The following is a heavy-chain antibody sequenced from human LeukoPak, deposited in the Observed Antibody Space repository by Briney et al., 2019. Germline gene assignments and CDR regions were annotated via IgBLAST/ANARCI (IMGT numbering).Heavy chain of an antibody. D-gene: IGHD3-10*01. CDR2: MNPNSGNT. V-gene: IGHV1-8*01. CDR3: ARGGAGSPNYYYYYYMDV. CDR1: GYTFPIYD. J-gene: IGHJ6*03. Sequence: VASVNVSFKASGYTFPIYDINWVRQATGQGLEWMGWMNPNSGNTGYAQKFQGRVTMTRNTSISAAYMELSSLRSEDTAVYYCARGGAGSPNYYYYYYMDVWGKGTTVTISS.